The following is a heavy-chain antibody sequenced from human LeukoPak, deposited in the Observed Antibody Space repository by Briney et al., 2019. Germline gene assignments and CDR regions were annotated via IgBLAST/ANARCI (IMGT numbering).Heavy chain of an antibody. D-gene: IGHD2-2*01. J-gene: IGHJ6*02. CDR2: IYYSGST. Sequence: SETLSLTCTVSGGSISSGGYYWSWIRQHPGKGLEWIGYIYYSGSTYYNPSLKSRVTISVDTSKNQFSLKLSSVTAADTAVYYYARTNGVGYCSSTSCRGLYYYYGMDVWGQGTTVTVSS. CDR1: GGSISSGGYY. CDR3: ARTNGVGYCSSTSCRGLYYYYGMDV. V-gene: IGHV4-31*03.